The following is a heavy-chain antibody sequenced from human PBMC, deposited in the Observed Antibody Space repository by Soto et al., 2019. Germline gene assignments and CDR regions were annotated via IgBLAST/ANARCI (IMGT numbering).Heavy chain of an antibody. CDR2: ISYDGSNK. Sequence: QVQLVESGGGVVQPGRSLRLSCAASGFTFSSSGMHWVRQAPAKGLDWVAVISYDGSNKYYADSVKGRFTISRDNSKNTLYLQMNSMRAEDTAVYYCAKDRAQAYYYGSGRDYGMDVWGHGTTVTVSS. CDR1: GFTFSSSG. CDR3: AKDRAQAYYYGSGRDYGMDV. V-gene: IGHV3-30*18. D-gene: IGHD3-10*01. J-gene: IGHJ6*02.